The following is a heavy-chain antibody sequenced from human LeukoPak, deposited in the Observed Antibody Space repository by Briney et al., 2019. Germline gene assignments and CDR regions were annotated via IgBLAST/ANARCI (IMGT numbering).Heavy chain of an antibody. CDR3: AREEYYYGSGSYYNGRYYGMDV. J-gene: IGHJ6*02. D-gene: IGHD3-10*01. CDR1: GFTFSSYW. CDR2: IKQDRSEK. V-gene: IGHV3-7*01. Sequence: PGGSLRLSCAASGFTFSSYWMSWVRQAPGKGLEWVANIKQDRSEKYYVDSVKGRFTISRDNAKNSLYLQMNSLRAEDTAVYYCAREEYYYGSGSYYNGRYYGMDVWGQGTTVTVSS.